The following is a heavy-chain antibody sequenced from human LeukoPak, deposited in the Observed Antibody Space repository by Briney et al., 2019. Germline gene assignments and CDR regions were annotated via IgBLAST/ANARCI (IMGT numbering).Heavy chain of an antibody. CDR1: GGSFSGYY. D-gene: IGHD1-26*01. J-gene: IGHJ4*02. Sequence: PSETLSLTCAVYGGSFSGYYWSWIRQPPGKGLEWVSSISSASGYIYYADSVKGRFTISRDNAQNSLYLQVNSLRAEDTAVYYCARGGQWELPNYWGQGTLVTVSS. V-gene: IGHV3-21*01. CDR2: ISSASGYI. CDR3: ARGGQWELPNY.